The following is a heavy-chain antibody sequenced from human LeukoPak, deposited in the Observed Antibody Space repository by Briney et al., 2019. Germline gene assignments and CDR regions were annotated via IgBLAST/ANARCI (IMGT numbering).Heavy chain of an antibody. J-gene: IGHJ4*02. V-gene: IGHV1-69*01. D-gene: IGHD3-3*01. CDR1: GGTFSSYA. CDR3: ARGGVLRFLEWLSFDY. CDR2: IIPIFGTA. Sequence: SVKVSCKASGGTFSSYAISWVRQAPGQGLEWMGGIIPIFGTANCAQKFQGRVTITADESTSTAYMELSSLRSEDTAVYYCARGGVLRFLEWLSFDYWGQGTLVTVSS.